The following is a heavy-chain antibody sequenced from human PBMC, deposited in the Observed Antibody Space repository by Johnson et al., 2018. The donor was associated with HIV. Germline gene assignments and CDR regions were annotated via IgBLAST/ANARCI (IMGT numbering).Heavy chain of an antibody. CDR3: AREVETAMGCLGSVGFDI. D-gene: IGHD5-18*01. Sequence: VQLVESGGGLIQPGGSLRLSCAASGFTVSSNYMSWVRQAPGKGLEWVSVIYSGGSTYYADSVKGRFTISRDNSKNTVYIQMNSLRAEDTAVYYCAREVETAMGCLGSVGFDIWGQGTMVTVSS. CDR2: IYSGGST. V-gene: IGHV3-66*03. CDR1: GFTVSSNY. J-gene: IGHJ3*02.